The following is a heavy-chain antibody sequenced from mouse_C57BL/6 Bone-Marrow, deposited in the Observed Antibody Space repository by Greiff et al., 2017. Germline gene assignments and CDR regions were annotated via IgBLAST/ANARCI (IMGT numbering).Heavy chain of an antibody. D-gene: IGHD4-1*01. J-gene: IGHJ1*03. CDR3: ASRTGTGYFDV. V-gene: IGHV1-19*01. Sequence: VQLQQSGPVLVKPGASVKMSCKASGYTFTDYYMNWVKQSHGKSLEWIGVINPYNGGTSYNQKFKGKATLTVDKSSSTACMELNSLTSEDSAVYYGASRTGTGYFDVWGTGTTVTVSS. CDR1: GYTFTDYY. CDR2: INPYNGGT.